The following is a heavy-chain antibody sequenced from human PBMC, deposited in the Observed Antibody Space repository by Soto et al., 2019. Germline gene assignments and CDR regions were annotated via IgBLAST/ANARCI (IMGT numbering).Heavy chain of an antibody. CDR3: ARDRTWTPQRGNWFDP. CDR1: GFTFSSYS. J-gene: IGHJ5*02. V-gene: IGHV3-21*01. D-gene: IGHD6-25*01. CDR2: ISSSSSYI. Sequence: GGSLRLSCAASGFTFSSYSMNWVRQAPGKGLEWVSSISSSSSYIYYADSVKGRFTISRDNAKNSLYLQMNSLRAEDTAVYYCARDRTWTPQRGNWFDPWGQGTLVTVSS.